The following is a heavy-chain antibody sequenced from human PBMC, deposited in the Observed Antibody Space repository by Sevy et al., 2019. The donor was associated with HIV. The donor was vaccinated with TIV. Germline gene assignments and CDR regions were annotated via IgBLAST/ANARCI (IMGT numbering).Heavy chain of an antibody. J-gene: IGHJ4*02. CDR1: GFTFTSDY. Sequence: EGSLRLSCAASGFTFTSDYMHWVRQPPGKELVWVSHIDTEGKIIRYADSVKGRFTTSRDNAKNTLYLEMNSLRAEDTAVYYCARGSHGTFGSWGQGTLVTVSS. CDR2: IDTEGKII. CDR3: ARGSHGTFGS. V-gene: IGHV3-74*01. D-gene: IGHD3-3*01.